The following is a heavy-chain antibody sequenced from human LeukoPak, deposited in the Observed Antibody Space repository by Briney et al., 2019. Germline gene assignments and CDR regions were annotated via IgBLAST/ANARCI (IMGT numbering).Heavy chain of an antibody. D-gene: IGHD3-22*01. CDR1: GFTFSSYW. Sequence: PGGSLRLSCGVSGFTFSSYWMHWVRQYPGEGLLWVSRINSDGGNTTYADSVKGRFTISRDNAENTLYLQMNSLRAEDTAVYYCARGGQYYYDSSGYPDFDYWGQGTLVTVSS. J-gene: IGHJ4*02. CDR2: INSDGGNT. CDR3: ARGGQYYYDSSGYPDFDY. V-gene: IGHV3-74*03.